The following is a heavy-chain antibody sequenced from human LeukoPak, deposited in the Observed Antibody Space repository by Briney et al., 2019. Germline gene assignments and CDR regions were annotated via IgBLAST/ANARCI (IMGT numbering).Heavy chain of an antibody. J-gene: IGHJ4*02. V-gene: IGHV3-7*03. CDR2: IKLDGSEK. D-gene: IGHD6-6*01. Sequence: GGSLRLSCVASGFTFGKYWMSWVRQAPGKGLEWVANIKLDGSEKNYVDSVKGRFTISRDNTKNSLYLQMNSLRAEDTAVYYCARAFAAAQFDYWGQGTLVTVSS. CDR1: GFTFGKYW. CDR3: ARAFAAAQFDY.